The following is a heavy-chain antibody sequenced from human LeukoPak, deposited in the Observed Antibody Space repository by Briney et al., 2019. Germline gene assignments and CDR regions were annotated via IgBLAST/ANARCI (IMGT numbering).Heavy chain of an antibody. CDR3: ARDPERFLEWLLSFDY. D-gene: IGHD3-3*01. Sequence: GGSLRLSCAASGFTFSSYAMHWVRQAPGKGLEWVAVISYDGSNKYYADSVKGRFTISRDNSKNTLYLQMSSLRAEDTAVYYCARDPERFLEWLLSFDYWGQGTLVTVSS. V-gene: IGHV3-30-3*01. CDR2: ISYDGSNK. J-gene: IGHJ4*02. CDR1: GFTFSSYA.